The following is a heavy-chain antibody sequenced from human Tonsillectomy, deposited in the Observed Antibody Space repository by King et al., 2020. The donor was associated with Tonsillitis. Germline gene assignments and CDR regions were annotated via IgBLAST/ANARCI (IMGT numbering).Heavy chain of an antibody. D-gene: IGHD3-9*01. CDR1: GGSISSSSYY. V-gene: IGHV4-39*01. Sequence: LQLQESGPGLVKPSETLSLTCTVSGGSISSSSYYWGWIRQPPGKGLEWIGSIYYSGSTYYNPSLKSRVTISVDTSKNQFSLKLSSVTAADTAVYYCARRGEGFDWFDANWFDPWGQGTLVTVSS. CDR2: IYYSGST. CDR3: ARRGEGFDWFDANWFDP. J-gene: IGHJ5*02.